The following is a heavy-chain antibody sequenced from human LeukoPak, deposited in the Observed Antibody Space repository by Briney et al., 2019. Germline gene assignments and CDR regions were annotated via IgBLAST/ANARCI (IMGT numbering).Heavy chain of an antibody. CDR1: GFMFDDYT. D-gene: IGHD5-18*01. CDR3: AKGDVDSPMNFYH. Sequence: PGGSLRLSCAASGFMFDDYTMHWVRQAPGKGLEWVSLINWDGGSTYYAGSVKGRFTISRDNSKNSLYLRMNNLRTEDTALYYCAKGDVDSPMNFYHWGQGTLVTVSS. CDR2: INWDGGST. V-gene: IGHV3-43*01. J-gene: IGHJ4*02.